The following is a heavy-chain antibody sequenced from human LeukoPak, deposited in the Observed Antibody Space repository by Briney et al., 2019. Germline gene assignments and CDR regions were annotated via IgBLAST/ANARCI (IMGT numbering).Heavy chain of an antibody. Sequence: ASVKVSCKASGGTFSSYAISWVRQAPGQGLEWMEGIIPIFGTANYAQKFQGRVTITTDESTSTAYMELSSLRSEDTAVYYCARGKGGGYGGYFDYWGQGTLVTVSS. J-gene: IGHJ4*02. CDR2: IIPIFGTA. V-gene: IGHV1-69*05. D-gene: IGHD4-23*01. CDR1: GGTFSSYA. CDR3: ARGKGGGYGGYFDY.